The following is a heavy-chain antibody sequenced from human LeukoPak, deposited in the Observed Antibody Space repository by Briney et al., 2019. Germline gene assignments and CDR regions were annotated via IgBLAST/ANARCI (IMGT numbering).Heavy chain of an antibody. V-gene: IGHV1-2*02. J-gene: IGHJ5*02. CDR1: GYTFTGYY. CDR3: TREVAKLGCCSSTSCYLNWFDP. Sequence: SVKVSCKASGYTFTGYYMHWVQQAPGQGLEWMGWINPNRGGTNYAQKSQGRVTMTRDTSISTASMELSRLTSDATAVHYCTREVAKLGCCSSTSCYLNWFDPSGEGTLATVSS. CDR2: INPNRGGT. D-gene: IGHD2-2*01.